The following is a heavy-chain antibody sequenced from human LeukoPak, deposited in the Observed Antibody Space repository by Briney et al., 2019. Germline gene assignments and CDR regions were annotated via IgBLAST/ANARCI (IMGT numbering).Heavy chain of an antibody. J-gene: IGHJ5*02. CDR2: VHHSGSI. Sequence: KPSETLSLTCTVYGGSFSGYYWNWIRQPPGKGLEWIGEVHHSGSINYSPSLQSRVTISVDTSKDQFSLNLSSVTAADTAVYYCARDHAGASLGFDPWGQGTLVTVSS. CDR3: ARDHAGASLGFDP. V-gene: IGHV4-34*01. CDR1: GGSFSGYY.